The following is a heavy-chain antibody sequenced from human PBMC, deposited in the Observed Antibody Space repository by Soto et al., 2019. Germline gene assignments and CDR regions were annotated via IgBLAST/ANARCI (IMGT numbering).Heavy chain of an antibody. Sequence: EVQVVDSGGGLVQPGRSLRLSCAASGFSFDDYAMHWVRQAPGKGLEWVSGISWNSGTIGYADSVKGRFTISRDNAKNSLYLQMNSLRAEDTSLYYCAKSTGGTANGMGVWGQGTTVTVSS. D-gene: IGHD2-8*02. CDR2: ISWNSGTI. J-gene: IGHJ6*02. CDR1: GFSFDDYA. V-gene: IGHV3-9*01. CDR3: AKSTGGTANGMGV.